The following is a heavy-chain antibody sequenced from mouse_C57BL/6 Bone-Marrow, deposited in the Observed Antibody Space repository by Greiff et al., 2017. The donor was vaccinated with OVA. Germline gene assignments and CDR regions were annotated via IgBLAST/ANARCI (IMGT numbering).Heavy chain of an antibody. CDR3: TRGYYFDY. CDR2: IDPTNDYT. J-gene: IGHJ2*01. CDR1: GYTFTSYT. Sequence: VQLQQSGAELARPGASVKMSCKASGYTFTSYTIHWVKQRPGQGLEWIGYIDPTNDYTNYNQKFKGEATLTADKSSSTADMQLSSLTSEDSAVYYCTRGYYFDYGGQGTTLTVSS. V-gene: IGHV1-4*01.